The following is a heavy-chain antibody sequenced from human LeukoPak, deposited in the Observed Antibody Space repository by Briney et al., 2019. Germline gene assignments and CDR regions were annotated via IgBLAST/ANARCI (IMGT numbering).Heavy chain of an antibody. CDR1: GYTFTSYG. J-gene: IGHJ4*02. CDR3: ARDGGGGLLPDN. Sequence: ASVKVSCKASGYTFTSYGISWVRQAPGQGLEWMGWISAYNGNTNYAQKLHGRVTMTTDTSTSTAYMELRSLRADDTAAYYCARDGGGGLLPDNWGQGTLVTVSS. V-gene: IGHV1-18*01. D-gene: IGHD3-10*01. CDR2: ISAYNGNT.